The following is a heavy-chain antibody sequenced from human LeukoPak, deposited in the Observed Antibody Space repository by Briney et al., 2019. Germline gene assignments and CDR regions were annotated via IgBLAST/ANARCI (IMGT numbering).Heavy chain of an antibody. V-gene: IGHV4-59*01. CDR1: GGSISSYY. CDR2: IYYSGST. J-gene: IGHJ4*02. Sequence: PSETPSLTCTVSGGSISSYYWSWIRQPPGKGLEWIGYIYYSGSTNYNPSLKSRVTISVDTSKDQFSLKLSSVTAADTAVYYCARGYYYDSSGYYPRKRGSADGPLYYFDYWGQGTLVTVSS. D-gene: IGHD3-22*01. CDR3: ARGYYYDSSGYYPRKRGSADGPLYYFDY.